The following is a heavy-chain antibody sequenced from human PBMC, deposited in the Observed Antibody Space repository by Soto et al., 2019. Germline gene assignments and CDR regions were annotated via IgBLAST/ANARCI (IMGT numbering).Heavy chain of an antibody. J-gene: IGHJ6*02. CDR2: IYYSGST. Sequence: PSETLSLTCTVSGGSISSGDYYWSWIRQSPGKGLEWIGYIYYSGSTYYNPSLKSRVTISVDTSKNQFSLKLSSVTAADTAVYYCARGGSDGYYYYYGMDVWGQGTTVTVSS. D-gene: IGHD3-16*01. CDR3: ARGGSDGYYYYYGMDV. CDR1: GGSISSGDYY. V-gene: IGHV4-30-4*01.